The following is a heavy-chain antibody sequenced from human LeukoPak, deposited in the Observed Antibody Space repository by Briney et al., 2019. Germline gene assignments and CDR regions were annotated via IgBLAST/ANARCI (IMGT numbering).Heavy chain of an antibody. J-gene: IGHJ4*02. CDR3: VRLDAAAGRYLQFYY. Sequence: PSETLSLTCTVSGGSINNYYWSWIRQSPGKGLEWIGYIHDSGSTNYNPSLKSRVTISVDTSKNQFSLKLSSVTAADTAVYYCVRLDAAAGRYLQFYYWGQGTLVTVSS. CDR1: GGSINNYY. CDR2: IHDSGST. D-gene: IGHD5-24*01. V-gene: IGHV4-59*08.